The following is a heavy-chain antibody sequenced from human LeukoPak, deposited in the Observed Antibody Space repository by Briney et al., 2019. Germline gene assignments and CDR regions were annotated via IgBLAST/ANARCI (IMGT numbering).Heavy chain of an antibody. V-gene: IGHV3-7*03. D-gene: IGHD1-26*01. CDR3: AKDVIVGATYFDY. CDR1: GFTFSGHW. J-gene: IGHJ4*02. Sequence: GGSLKLSCAASGFTFSGHWMSWVRQAPGRGLDWVANIKQDGSEKHYVDSVKGRFTISRDNSKNSLYLQMNSLRTEDTALYYCAKDVIVGATYFDYWGQGTLVTVSS. CDR2: IKQDGSEK.